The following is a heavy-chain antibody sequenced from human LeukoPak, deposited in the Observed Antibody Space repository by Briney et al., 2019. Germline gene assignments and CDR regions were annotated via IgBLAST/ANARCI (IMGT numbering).Heavy chain of an antibody. V-gene: IGHV4-4*07. CDR3: ARDLGSGWYFDY. CDR2: IYTSGST. D-gene: IGHD6-19*01. Sequence: SETLSLTCTVSGGSISSYYWSWIRRPAGKGLEWIGRIYTSGSTNYNPSLKSRVTISVDTSKNQFSLKLSSVTAADTAVYYCARDLGSGWYFDYWGQGTLVTVSS. CDR1: GGSISSYY. J-gene: IGHJ4*02.